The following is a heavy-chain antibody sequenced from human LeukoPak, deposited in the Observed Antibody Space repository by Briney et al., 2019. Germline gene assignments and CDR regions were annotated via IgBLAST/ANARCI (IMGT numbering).Heavy chain of an antibody. V-gene: IGHV3-23*01. J-gene: IGHJ4*02. CDR1: GFTFSSYA. CDR3: AEADRPLTIFGVVS. Sequence: GGSLRLSCAASGFTFSSYAMSWVRQAPGKGLEWVSAISGSGGSTYYADSVKGRFTISRDNSKNTLYLQMNSLRAEDTAVYYCAEADRPLTIFGVVSWGQGTLVTVSS. CDR2: ISGSGGST. D-gene: IGHD3-3*01.